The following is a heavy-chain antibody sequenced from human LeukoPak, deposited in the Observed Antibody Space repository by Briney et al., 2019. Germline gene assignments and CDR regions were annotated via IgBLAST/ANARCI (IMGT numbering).Heavy chain of an antibody. CDR1: GVSMSNYY. CDR2: TYNSGNT. V-gene: IGHV4-4*09. D-gene: IGHD3-16*01. J-gene: IGHJ6*02. Sequence: SETLSLTCSVSGVSMSNYYWTWIRQPPGQGLEWIGYTYNSGNTNYNPSLKSRVTISADTSKNQFSLRLDSVTAADTAKYYCARRRRIGPTGGDGMDVWGQGTTVTVSS. CDR3: ARRRRIGPTGGDGMDV.